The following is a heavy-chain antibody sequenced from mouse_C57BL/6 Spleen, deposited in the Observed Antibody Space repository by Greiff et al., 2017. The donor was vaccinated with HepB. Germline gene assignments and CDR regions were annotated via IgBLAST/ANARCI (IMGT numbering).Heavy chain of an antibody. CDR3: ARWTHDYGSSYNGYFDG. CDR2: IYPGSGST. Sequence: QVQLQQPGAELVKPGASVKMSCKASGYTFTSYWITWVKQRPGQGLEWIGDIYPGSGSTNYNEKFKSKATLTVDTSSRTAYMQLSSLTSEDSAVYYCARWTHDYGSSYNGYFDGGGTGTTVTVSS. J-gene: IGHJ1*03. D-gene: IGHD1-1*01. V-gene: IGHV1-55*01. CDR1: GYTFTSYW.